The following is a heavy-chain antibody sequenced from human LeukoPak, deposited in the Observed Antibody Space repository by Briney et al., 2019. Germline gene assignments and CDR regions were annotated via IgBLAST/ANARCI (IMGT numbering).Heavy chain of an antibody. Sequence: GGSLRLSCAASGFTFSSYAMHWVRQAPGKGLEWVAVISYDGSNKYYADSAQGRFTVSRDNSKNTLYVQMNSLRDEDTAVYYCVRMASNYYGMDVWGQGTAVTVSS. CDR2: ISYDGSNK. D-gene: IGHD5-24*01. V-gene: IGHV3-30*14. J-gene: IGHJ6*02. CDR1: GFTFSSYA. CDR3: VRMASNYYGMDV.